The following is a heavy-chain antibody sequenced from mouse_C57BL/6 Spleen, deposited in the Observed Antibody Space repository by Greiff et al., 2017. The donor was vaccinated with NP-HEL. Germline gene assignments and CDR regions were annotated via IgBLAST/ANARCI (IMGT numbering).Heavy chain of an antibody. CDR2: IDPSDSNT. Sequence: QVQLKQPGAELVMPGASVKLSCKASGYTFTSYWMHRVKQRPGQGLEWIGEIDPSDSNTNYNQKFKGKSTLTVDKSSSTAYMQLSSLTSEDAAVYYCARRRDWYYFDYWGQGTTLTVSS. D-gene: IGHD3-3*01. CDR1: GYTFTSYW. J-gene: IGHJ2*01. CDR3: ARRRDWYYFDY. V-gene: IGHV1-69*01.